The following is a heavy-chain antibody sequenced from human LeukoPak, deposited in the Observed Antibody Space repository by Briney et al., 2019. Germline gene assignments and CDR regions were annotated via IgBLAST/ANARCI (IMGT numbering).Heavy chain of an antibody. CDR2: ISGSGGST. CDR3: AKGRHMITTPFDY. V-gene: IGHV3-23*01. Sequence: GSLRLSCAASGFTFSSYAMSWVRPAPGKGLEWVSAISGSGGSTYYADSVKGRFTISRDNSKNTLYLQMNSLRAEDTAVYYCAKGRHMITTPFDYWGQGTLVTVSS. CDR1: GFTFSSYA. D-gene: IGHD3-16*01. J-gene: IGHJ4*02.